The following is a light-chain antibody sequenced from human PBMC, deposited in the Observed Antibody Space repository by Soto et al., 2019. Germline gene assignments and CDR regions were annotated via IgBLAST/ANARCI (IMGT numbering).Light chain of an antibody. CDR1: QSVSSSY. Sequence: EIVLTQSPGTLSLSPGERATLSCSASQSVSSSYLAWYQQKPGQAPRLLIYGASSRATGIPDRFSGSGSGTDFTLTISRLEPEDFAVYYCQQYGSSPVTFGQGTKLEIK. CDR3: QQYGSSPVT. J-gene: IGKJ2*01. CDR2: GAS. V-gene: IGKV3-20*01.